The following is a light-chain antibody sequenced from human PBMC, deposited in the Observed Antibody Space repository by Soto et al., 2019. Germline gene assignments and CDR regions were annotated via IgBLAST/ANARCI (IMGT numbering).Light chain of an antibody. V-gene: IGLV2-14*01. J-gene: IGLJ1*01. CDR2: DVS. CDR3: SSYTSSSTLV. CDR1: SNDVGGYNY. Sequence: QSALTQPASVSGSPGQSITISCTGTSNDVGGYNYVSWYQQHPDKAPKFMIYDVSNRPSGVSNRFSGSKSGNTASLTISGLKAEDEADYYCSSYTSSSTLVFGTGTKLTVL.